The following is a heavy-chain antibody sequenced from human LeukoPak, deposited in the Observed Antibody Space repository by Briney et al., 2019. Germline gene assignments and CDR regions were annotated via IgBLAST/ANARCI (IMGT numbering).Heavy chain of an antibody. V-gene: IGHV1-18*01. D-gene: IGHD6-19*01. CDR1: VYSFSSSG. CDR3: AREGRLALWLVPGGWFAP. CDR2: ISASNGNT. Sequence: GASVKVSCKASVYSFSSSGINWVRQAPGHGLECVGWISASNGNTHYAQSFQGRVTMTTDTSTSTPYMDLKSLRSADTAVYYCAREGRLALWLVPGGWFAPWGQGTLVTVSS. J-gene: IGHJ5*02.